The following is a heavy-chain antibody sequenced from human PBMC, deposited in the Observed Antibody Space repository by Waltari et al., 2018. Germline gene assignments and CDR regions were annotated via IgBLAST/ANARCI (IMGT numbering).Heavy chain of an antibody. D-gene: IGHD3-22*01. Sequence: QEQLQQWGAGLLKPSQTLSLTCTVSGGSISSGGYYWSWIRQHPGKGLEWIGYIYYSGSTYYNPSLKSRVTISVDTSKNQFSLKLSSVTAADTAVYYCARDQSSGYFGYWGQGTLVTVSS. J-gene: IGHJ4*02. CDR2: IYYSGST. V-gene: IGHV4-31*03. CDR1: GGSISSGGYY. CDR3: ARDQSSGYFGY.